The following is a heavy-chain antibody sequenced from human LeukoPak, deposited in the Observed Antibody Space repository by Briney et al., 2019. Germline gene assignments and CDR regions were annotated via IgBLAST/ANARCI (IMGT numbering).Heavy chain of an antibody. J-gene: IGHJ3*02. V-gene: IGHV4-59*12. CDR3: ARRGFGELGGAFDI. D-gene: IGHD3-10*01. CDR2: IYYSGGT. CDR1: GGSISSYY. Sequence: PSETLSLTCTVSGGSISSYYWSWIRQPPGKGLEWIGYIYYSGGTNYNPSLKSRVTISVDTSKNQFSLKLSSVTAADTAVYYCARRGFGELGGAFDIWGQGTRVTVSS.